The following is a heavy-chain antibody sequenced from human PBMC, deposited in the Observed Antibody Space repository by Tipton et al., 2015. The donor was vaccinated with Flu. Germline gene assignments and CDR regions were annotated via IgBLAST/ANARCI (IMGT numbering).Heavy chain of an antibody. CDR3: ASRSSSAY. CDR1: GFTFSSYS. D-gene: IGHD6-13*01. J-gene: IGHJ4*02. CDR2: ISSSSSYI. Sequence: SLRFSCAASGFTFSSYSMNWVRQAPGKGLEWVSSISSSSSYIYYADSVKGRFTISRDNAKNSLYLQMNSLRAEDTAVYYCASRSSSAYWGQGTLVTVSS. V-gene: IGHV3-21*01.